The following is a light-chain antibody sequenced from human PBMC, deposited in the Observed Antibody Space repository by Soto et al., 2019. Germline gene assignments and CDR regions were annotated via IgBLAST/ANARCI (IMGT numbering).Light chain of an antibody. CDR3: QQRGNWPIT. CDR1: QSVSSSY. CDR2: GAS. V-gene: IGKV3D-20*02. Sequence: AANLSVYPGERATLSCRVSQSVSSSYLAWYQQKPGQAPRLLIYGASSRATGIPDRFSGSGSGTDFTLTICSLEPEDFTVYYCQQRGNWPITFGQGTRLEIK. J-gene: IGKJ5*01.